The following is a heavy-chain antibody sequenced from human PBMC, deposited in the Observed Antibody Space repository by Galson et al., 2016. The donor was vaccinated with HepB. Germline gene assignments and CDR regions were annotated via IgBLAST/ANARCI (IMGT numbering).Heavy chain of an antibody. J-gene: IGHJ4*02. CDR3: ARGVGLHSTSAAFDY. Sequence: GYTFTSDAMHWVRQAPGQRLEWMGWINVVNGDTKYSQKFQGRVTITRDTSASTAHMELSRLRSEDTAVYYCARGVGLHSTSAAFDYWGQGTLVTVSS. D-gene: IGHD6-6*01. CDR2: INVVNGDT. V-gene: IGHV1-3*01. CDR1: GYTFTSDA.